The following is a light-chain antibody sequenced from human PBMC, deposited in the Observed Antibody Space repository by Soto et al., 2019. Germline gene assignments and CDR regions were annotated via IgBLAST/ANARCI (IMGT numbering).Light chain of an antibody. CDR1: QGIATA. J-gene: IGKJ1*01. CDR3: LQDYDYPRT. CDR2: GAS. Sequence: AIQLTQSPSSLSASVGDTVTITCRASQGIATALGWYQQKPGKAPDLLIFGASGLRGGVQSRFSGSGSVSHFTLTISSLQPEDFATYYCLQDYDYPRTFGQGTKVEIK. V-gene: IGKV1-6*01.